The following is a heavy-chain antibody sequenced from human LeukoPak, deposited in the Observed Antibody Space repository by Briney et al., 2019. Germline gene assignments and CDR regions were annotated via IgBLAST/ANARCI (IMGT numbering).Heavy chain of an antibody. CDR3: ARDTVATMGRGWFDP. J-gene: IGHJ5*02. CDR1: RDTFSGYA. Sequence: ASLKVSCKASRDTFSGYAVSWGRQGPGEGLEWMGRTIPILGIANYAKKFQGRVTITADESTTTAYRELNSMGSEDTAVYYSARDTVATMGRGWFDPWGPRAPVTVS. D-gene: IGHD5-12*01. V-gene: IGHV1-69*04. CDR2: TIPILGIA.